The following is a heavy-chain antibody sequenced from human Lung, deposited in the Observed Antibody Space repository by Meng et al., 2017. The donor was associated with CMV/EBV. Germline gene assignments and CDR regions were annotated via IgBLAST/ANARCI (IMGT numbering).Heavy chain of an antibody. J-gene: IGHJ3*02. V-gene: IGHV3-21*01. D-gene: IGHD1-26*01. CDR1: GYTFSSYS. CDR3: ARDRYSGSSDAFDI. Sequence: SCAASGYTFSSYSMNWVRQAPGKGLEWVSSISSSSSYIYYADSVKGRFTISRDNAKNSLYLQMNSLRAEDTDVYYYARDRYSGSSDAFDIWGQAXMVTVSS. CDR2: ISSSSSYI.